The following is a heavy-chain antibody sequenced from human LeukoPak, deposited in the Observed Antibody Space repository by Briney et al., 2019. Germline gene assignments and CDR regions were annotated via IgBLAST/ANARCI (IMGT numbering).Heavy chain of an antibody. V-gene: IGHV1-69*04. CDR1: GGTFSSYA. D-gene: IGHD2-2*01. CDR2: IIPILGIA. J-gene: IGHJ4*02. Sequence: SVKVSCKASGGTFSSYAISWVRQAPGQGLEWMGRIIPILGIANYAQKFQGRVTITADKSTSTAYMELSSLRSEDTAVYYCARVGGYCSSTSCSVDYWGQGTLVTVSS. CDR3: ARVGGYCSSTSCSVDY.